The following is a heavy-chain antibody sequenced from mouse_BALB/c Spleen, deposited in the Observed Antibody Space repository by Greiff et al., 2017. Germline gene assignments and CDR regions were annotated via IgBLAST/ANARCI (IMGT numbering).Heavy chain of an antibody. CDR1: GFTFSSYA. D-gene: IGHD1-1*02. V-gene: IGHV5-6-5*01. CDR2: ISSGGST. J-gene: IGHJ2*01. Sequence: EVMLVESGGGLVKPGGSLKLSCAASGFTFSSYAMSWVRQTPEKRLEWVASISSGGSTYYPDSVKGRFTISRDNARNILYLQMSSLRSEDTAIYYCARKDYSYFDYWGQGTTLTVSS. CDR3: ARKDYSYFDY.